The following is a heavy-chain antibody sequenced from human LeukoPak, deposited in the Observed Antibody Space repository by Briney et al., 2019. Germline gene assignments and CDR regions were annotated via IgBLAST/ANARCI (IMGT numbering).Heavy chain of an antibody. Sequence: SETLSLTCTVSGGSISSYYWSWIRQPPGKGLEWIGYIYYSGSTNYNPSLKSRVTISVDTSKNQFSLKLSSVTAADTAVYYCAKDRKGFIVYWGQGTLVTVSS. CDR2: IYYSGST. V-gene: IGHV4-59*01. J-gene: IGHJ4*02. CDR3: AKDRKGFIVY. CDR1: GGSISSYY.